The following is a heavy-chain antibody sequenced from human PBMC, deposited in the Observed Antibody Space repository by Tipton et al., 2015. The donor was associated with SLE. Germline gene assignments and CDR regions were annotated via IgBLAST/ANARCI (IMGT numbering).Heavy chain of an antibody. Sequence: TLSLTCTVSGGSISSGSYYWSWIRQPAGKGLEWIGHIYTSGSTNHNPSLKSRVTISVDTSKNQFSLKLSSVTAADTAVYYCARRAVVVPAAIEEYYFDYWGQGTLVTVSS. CDR2: IYTSGST. CDR3: ARRAVVVPAAIEEYYFDY. D-gene: IGHD2-2*02. V-gene: IGHV4-61*09. CDR1: GGSISSGSYY. J-gene: IGHJ4*02.